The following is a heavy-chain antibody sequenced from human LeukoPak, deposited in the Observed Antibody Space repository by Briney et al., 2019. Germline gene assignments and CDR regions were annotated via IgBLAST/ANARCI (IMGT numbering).Heavy chain of an antibody. J-gene: IGHJ4*02. CDR2: IYTSGST. CDR1: GGSISSYY. V-gene: IGHV4-4*07. CDR3: ARLSGSSSWYESPDY. Sequence: SETLSLTCTVSGGSISSYYWSWIRQPAGKGLEWIGRIYTSGSTNYNPSLKSRVTISVDTSKNQFSLKLSSVTAADTAVYYCARLSGSSSWYESPDYWGQGTLVTVSS. D-gene: IGHD6-13*01.